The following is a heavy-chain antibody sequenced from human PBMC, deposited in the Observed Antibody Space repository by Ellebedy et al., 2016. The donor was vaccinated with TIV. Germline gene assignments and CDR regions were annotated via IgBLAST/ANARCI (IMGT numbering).Heavy chain of an antibody. CDR1: GFTVSSNY. Sequence: GESLKISXAASGFTVSSNYMSWVRQAPGKGLEWVSVIYSGGSTYYADFVKGRFTISRDNSKNTLFLQMDSLRAEDTAVYYCARIFVEGWFDPWGQGTLVTVSS. D-gene: IGHD3-3*01. V-gene: IGHV3-53*01. CDR2: IYSGGST. CDR3: ARIFVEGWFDP. J-gene: IGHJ5*02.